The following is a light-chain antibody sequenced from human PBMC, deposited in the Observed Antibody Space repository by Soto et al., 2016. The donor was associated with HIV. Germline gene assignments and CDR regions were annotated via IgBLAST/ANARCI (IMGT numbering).Light chain of an antibody. CDR2: AAS. CDR1: QDISNY. V-gene: IGKV1-27*01. CDR3: QEYESYSWA. J-gene: IGKJ1*01. Sequence: DIQMTQSPSSLSASLGARVTITCRASQDISNYLAWYQQKPGKVPKLLIYAASTLQSGVPSRFSGSGSGTDFTLTISRLQPEDVASYYCQEYESYSWAFGQGTKVEI.